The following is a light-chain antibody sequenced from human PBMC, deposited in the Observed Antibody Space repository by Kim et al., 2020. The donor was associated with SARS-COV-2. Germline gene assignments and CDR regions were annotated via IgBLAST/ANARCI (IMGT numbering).Light chain of an antibody. V-gene: IGKV3-15*01. CDR1: QSVSDK. J-gene: IGKJ2*01. CDR2: RAS. Sequence: EIVLTQSLATLSVSPGERATLSCRASQSVSDKLNWYQQKPGQAPRLLIYRASARAAGVPAGFSGSGSGTDFTLTISSLQSEDSAVYYCQQHNDWPYTFGQGTKLEI. CDR3: QQHNDWPYT.